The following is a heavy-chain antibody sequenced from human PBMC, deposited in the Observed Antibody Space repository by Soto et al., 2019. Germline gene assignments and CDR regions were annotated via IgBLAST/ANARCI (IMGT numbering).Heavy chain of an antibody. Sequence: SVKVSCKASGGTFSRYALSWVRQAPGQGPEWMGGIVPMFGTANYAQKLQGRVTITADESTSTAYMQLSSLRSEDTAVYYCARGVYYDSRFYYFFFWGQGTLVTVSS. CDR2: IVPMFGTA. D-gene: IGHD3-22*01. V-gene: IGHV1-69*13. CDR3: ARGVYYDSRFYYFFF. J-gene: IGHJ4*02. CDR1: GGTFSRYA.